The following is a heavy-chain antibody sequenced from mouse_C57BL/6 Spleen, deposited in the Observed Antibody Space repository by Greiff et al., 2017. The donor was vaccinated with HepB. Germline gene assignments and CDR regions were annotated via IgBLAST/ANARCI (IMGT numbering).Heavy chain of an antibody. CDR3: ARDGSSSYYAMDY. Sequence: QVQLQQPGAELVMPGASVKLSCKASGYTFTSYWMHWVKQRPGQGLEWIGEIDPSDSYTNYNQKFKGKSTLTVDKSSSTAYMQLSSLTSEDSAVYYFARDGSSSYYAMDYWGQGTSVTVSS. CDR2: IDPSDSYT. J-gene: IGHJ4*01. V-gene: IGHV1-69*01. CDR1: GYTFTSYW. D-gene: IGHD1-1*01.